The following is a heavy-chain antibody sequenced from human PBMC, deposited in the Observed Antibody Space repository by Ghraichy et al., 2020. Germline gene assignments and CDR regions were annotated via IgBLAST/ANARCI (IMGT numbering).Heavy chain of an antibody. D-gene: IGHD3-3*01. CDR1: GFTFSSYA. CDR3: ANIGRYDFWSGYSPYYFDY. CDR2: ISGSGGST. J-gene: IGHJ4*02. V-gene: IGHV3-23*01. Sequence: GGSLRLSCAASGFTFSSYAMSWVRQAPGKGLEWVSAISGSGGSTYYADSVKGRFTISRDNSKNTLYLQMNSLRAEDTAVYYCANIGRYDFWSGYSPYYFDYWGQGTLVTVSS.